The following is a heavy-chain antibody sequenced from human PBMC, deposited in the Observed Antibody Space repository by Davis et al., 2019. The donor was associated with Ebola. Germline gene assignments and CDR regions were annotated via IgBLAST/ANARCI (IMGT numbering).Heavy chain of an antibody. Sequence: PGGSLRLSCAASGFTVSSNYMSWVRQAPGTGLEWVSVIYSGGSTYYADSVTGRFTISRDNSKNTLYLQMNSLRAEDTAVYYCARAIAGGYSSSWYGSDYWGQGTLVTVSS. CDR3: ARAIAGGYSSSWYGSDY. CDR2: IYSGGST. D-gene: IGHD6-13*01. V-gene: IGHV3-53*01. J-gene: IGHJ4*02. CDR1: GFTVSSNY.